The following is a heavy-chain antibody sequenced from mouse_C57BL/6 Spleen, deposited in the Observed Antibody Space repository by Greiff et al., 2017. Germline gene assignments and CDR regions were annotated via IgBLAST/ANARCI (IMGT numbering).Heavy chain of an antibody. Sequence: VQLQQSGAELARPGASVKLSCKASGYTFTSYGISWVKQRTGQGLEWIGKIYPRSGNTDYNEKFKSKATLTVDKSSSTAYMQLSSLTSEDSAVYYCEDGKKGFAYWGQGTLVTVSA. CDR3: EDGKKGFAY. CDR2: IYPRSGNT. D-gene: IGHD2-1*01. CDR1: GYTFTSYG. V-gene: IGHV1-81*01. J-gene: IGHJ3*01.